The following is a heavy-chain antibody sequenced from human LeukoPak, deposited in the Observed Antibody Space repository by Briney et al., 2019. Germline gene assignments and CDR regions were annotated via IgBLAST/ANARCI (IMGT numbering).Heavy chain of an antibody. CDR1: GGTFSSYA. Sequence: SVKVSCKASGGTFSSYAISWVRQAPGQGLEWMGGIIPIFGTANYAQKLQGRVTMTTDTSTSTAYMELRSLRSDDTAVYYCAREYCSTTRCYMADYWGQGTLVTVSS. CDR2: IIPIFGTA. V-gene: IGHV1-69*05. J-gene: IGHJ4*02. CDR3: AREYCSTTRCYMADY. D-gene: IGHD2-2*01.